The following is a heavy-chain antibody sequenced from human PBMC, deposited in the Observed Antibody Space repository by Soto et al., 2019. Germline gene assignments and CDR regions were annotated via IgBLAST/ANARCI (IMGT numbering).Heavy chain of an antibody. V-gene: IGHV3-30-3*01. CDR2: LSYDGSNK. D-gene: IGHD5-12*01. J-gene: IGHJ3*02. CDR1: GFTFSSHA. CDR3: ARDPGYSGYGNDAFDI. Sequence: GGSLRLSCAASGFTFSSHAMHWVRQAPGKGLEWVAVLSYDGSNKYYADSVKGRFTISRDNSKNTLYLQMNSLRAEDTAVYYCARDPGYSGYGNDAFDIWGQGTMVTVSS.